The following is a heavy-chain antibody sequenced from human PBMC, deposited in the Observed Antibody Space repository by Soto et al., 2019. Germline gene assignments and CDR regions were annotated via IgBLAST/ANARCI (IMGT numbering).Heavy chain of an antibody. CDR3: ARETDWIPDY. Sequence: QVQLVETGGGVVQPGRALGLLCAASGFTFSRYSMYWVRQAPGEGLEWVSVISNAGFKTYYADSVKGRFTVSRENSKNMLYLQMNSLRPEDTGVYYCARETDWIPDYWGQGTLVTVSS. CDR2: ISNAGFKT. D-gene: IGHD5-18*01. V-gene: IGHV3-30-3*01. CDR1: GFTFSRYS. J-gene: IGHJ4*02.